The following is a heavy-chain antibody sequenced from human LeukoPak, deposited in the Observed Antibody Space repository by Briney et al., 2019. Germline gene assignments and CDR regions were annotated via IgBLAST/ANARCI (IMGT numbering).Heavy chain of an antibody. Sequence: SGGSLRLSCVASGFTFGSYWMTWVRQAPGKGLEWVANIKQDGSEKYYVDSVKGRFTISRDNSNKTVYLQMNSLRAEDTAVYYCAKEGRYGDYFDYWGQGTLVTVSS. V-gene: IGHV3-7*01. CDR3: AKEGRYGDYFDY. CDR2: IKQDGSEK. J-gene: IGHJ4*02. CDR1: GFTFGSYW. D-gene: IGHD4/OR15-4a*01.